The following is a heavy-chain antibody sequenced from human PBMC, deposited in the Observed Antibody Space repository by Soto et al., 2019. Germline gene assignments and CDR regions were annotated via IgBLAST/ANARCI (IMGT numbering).Heavy chain of an antibody. CDR1: GFTFSSYG. Sequence: HPGGSLRLSCAASGFTFSSYGMHWVRQAPGKGLEWVAVISYDGSNKYYADSVKGRFTISRDNSKNTLYLQMNSLRAEDTAVYYCARESEDLTSNFDYWGQGTLGTVSS. V-gene: IGHV3-30*03. CDR3: ARESEDLTSNFDY. J-gene: IGHJ4*02. CDR2: ISYDGSNK.